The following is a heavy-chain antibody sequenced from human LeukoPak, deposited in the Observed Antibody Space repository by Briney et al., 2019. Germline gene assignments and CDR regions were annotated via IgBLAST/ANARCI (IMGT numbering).Heavy chain of an antibody. CDR2: ISAYNGNT. D-gene: IGHD6-19*01. CDR3: ARGLGQGLFDP. V-gene: IGHV1-18*01. Sequence: GASVKVSCRASGYTFMMYGMNWVRQAPGQGLEWVGWISAYNGNTDYAQNFQDRVTLTRDTSTSTVYMELSSLRSEDTAVYYCARGLGQGLFDPWGQGTLVTVSS. CDR1: GYTFMMYG. J-gene: IGHJ5*02.